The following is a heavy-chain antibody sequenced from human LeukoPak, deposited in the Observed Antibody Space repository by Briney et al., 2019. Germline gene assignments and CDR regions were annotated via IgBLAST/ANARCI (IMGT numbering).Heavy chain of an antibody. J-gene: IGHJ4*02. V-gene: IGHV3-30*02. Sequence: GGSLRHSCAASGFTFNIYGMQWVRQAPGKGLEWVAFIRYDGNNKSYADSVKGRFTISRDNSKNTLYLQMSSLRAEDTAVYYCAKDQGFSPGGLDYWGQGTLVTVSS. CDR3: AKDQGFSPGGLDY. D-gene: IGHD3-10*01. CDR2: IRYDGNNK. CDR1: GFTFNIYG.